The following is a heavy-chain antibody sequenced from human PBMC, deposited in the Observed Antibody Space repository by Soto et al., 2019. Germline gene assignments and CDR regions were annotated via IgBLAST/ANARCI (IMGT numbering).Heavy chain of an antibody. CDR3: AENSLIAAAGRGEYFQH. Sequence: ASETLSLTCTVSGGSISSGGCFWSWIRQHPGKGLEWIGEINHSGSTNYNPSLKSRVTISVDTSKNQFSLKLSSVTAADTAVYYCAENSLIAAAGRGEYFQHWGQGTLVTVSS. J-gene: IGHJ1*01. CDR2: INHSGST. V-gene: IGHV4-39*07. CDR1: GGSISSGGCF. D-gene: IGHD6-13*01.